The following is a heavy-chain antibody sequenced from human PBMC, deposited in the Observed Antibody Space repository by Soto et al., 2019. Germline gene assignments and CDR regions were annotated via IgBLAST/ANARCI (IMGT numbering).Heavy chain of an antibody. CDR2: INGYNGNT. V-gene: IGHV1-18*01. CDR1: GYSFTNYG. J-gene: IGHJ4*02. CDR3: AASTATSSL. Sequence: QVQLVQSGAEVKKPGASVKVSCKASGYSFTNYGFSWVRQAPGQGLAWMGWINGYNGNTNYAPKLQGRFTMTTDTSTSTAYMELGSLASDDPAVYFCAASTATSSLWGQGTLVTVSS. D-gene: IGHD1-1*01.